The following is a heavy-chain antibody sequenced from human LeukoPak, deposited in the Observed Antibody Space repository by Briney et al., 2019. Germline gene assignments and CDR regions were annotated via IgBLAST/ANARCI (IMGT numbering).Heavy chain of an antibody. CDR3: ARGGGGGGYCSSTSCPPPFDI. CDR2: INAGNGNT. CDR1: GYTFTSYA. V-gene: IGHV1-3*01. D-gene: IGHD2-2*01. J-gene: IGHJ3*02. Sequence: ASVKVSCKASGYTFTSYAMHWVRQAPGQRLEWMGWINAGNGNTKYSQKFQGRVTITADESTSTAYMELSSLRSEDTAVYYCARGGGGGGYCSSTSCPPPFDIWGQGTMVTVSS.